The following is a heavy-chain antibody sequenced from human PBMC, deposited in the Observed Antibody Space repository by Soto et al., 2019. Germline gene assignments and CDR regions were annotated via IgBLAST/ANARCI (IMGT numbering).Heavy chain of an antibody. Sequence: LRLSCAASGFTFSSYEMNWVRQAPGKGLEWVSYISSSGSTIYYADSVKGRFTISRDNAKNSLYLQMNSLRAEDTAVYYCARDQTGGQRFLEWQSLGGYYYYGMDVWGQGTTVTVSS. V-gene: IGHV3-48*03. J-gene: IGHJ6*02. D-gene: IGHD3-3*01. CDR2: ISSSGSTI. CDR3: ARDQTGGQRFLEWQSLGGYYYYGMDV. CDR1: GFTFSSYE.